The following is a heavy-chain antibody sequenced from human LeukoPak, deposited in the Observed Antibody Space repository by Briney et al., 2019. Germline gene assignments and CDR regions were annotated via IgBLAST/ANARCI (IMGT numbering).Heavy chain of an antibody. CDR3: ARGPYCSGGSCYRNNWFDP. J-gene: IGHJ5*02. CDR2: ISAYNGNT. CDR1: GYTFTSSG. V-gene: IGHV1-18*01. Sequence: ASVKVSCKASGYTFTSSGISWVRQAPGQGLEWMGWISAYNGNTNYAQKLQGRVTMTTDTSTSTAYMELRSLRSDDTAVYYCARGPYCSGGSCYRNNWFDPWGQGTLVTVSS. D-gene: IGHD2-15*01.